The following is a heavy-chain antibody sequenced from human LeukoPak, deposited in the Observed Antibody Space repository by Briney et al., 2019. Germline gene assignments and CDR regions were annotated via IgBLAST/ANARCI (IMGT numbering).Heavy chain of an antibody. J-gene: IGHJ6*02. V-gene: IGHV3-21*01. D-gene: IGHD3-16*01. CDR2: ISSSSSYI. CDR1: GFTFSSYS. CDR3: ARDWGYYYYYGMDV. Sequence: GGSLRLSCAASGFTFSSYSMNWVRQAPGKGLEWVSSISSSSSYIYYANSVKGRFTISRDNAKNSLYLQMNSLRAEDTAVYYCARDWGYYYYYGMDVWGQGTTVTVSS.